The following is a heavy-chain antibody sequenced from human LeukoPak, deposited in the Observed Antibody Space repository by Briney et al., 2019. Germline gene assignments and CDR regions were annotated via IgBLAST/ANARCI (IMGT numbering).Heavy chain of an antibody. Sequence: GGSLRLSCAASGFTVSSNYMNWVRQAPGKGLEWVSYISSSSSTIYYADSVKGRFTISRDNAKNSLYLQMNSLRDEDTAVYYCARTRITQGFAFDIWGQGTMVTVSS. V-gene: IGHV3-48*02. CDR3: ARTRITQGFAFDI. J-gene: IGHJ3*02. CDR2: ISSSSSTI. CDR1: GFTVSSNY. D-gene: IGHD2-15*01.